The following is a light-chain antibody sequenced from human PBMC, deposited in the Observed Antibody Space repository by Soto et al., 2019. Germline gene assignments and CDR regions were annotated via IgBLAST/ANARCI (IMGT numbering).Light chain of an antibody. J-gene: IGLJ1*01. CDR2: GNI. V-gene: IGLV1-40*01. CDR3: QSYDSSLSGYV. Sequence: QSVLTQPPSLSGAPGQVVTISCTGSSSNIGAGYDVHWYQQLPGTAPKLLIYGNINRPSGVPDRFSGSKSGTSASLAITGLQAEDEADYYCQSYDSSLSGYVFGAGTKLTVL. CDR1: SSNIGAGYD.